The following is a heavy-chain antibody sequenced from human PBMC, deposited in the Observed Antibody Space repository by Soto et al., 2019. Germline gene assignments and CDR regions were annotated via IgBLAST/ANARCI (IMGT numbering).Heavy chain of an antibody. V-gene: IGHV5-51*01. Sequence: PGESLKISCKGSGNSFTNYWIAWVRQMPGKGLEWMGIIYPGDSDTRYSPSFQGQVTISADKSISTAYLQWSSLKASDTAMYYCARTSAAGKYYDGMDVWGQGTTVTVSS. D-gene: IGHD6-13*01. J-gene: IGHJ6*02. CDR1: GNSFTNYW. CDR3: ARTSAAGKYYDGMDV. CDR2: IYPGDSDT.